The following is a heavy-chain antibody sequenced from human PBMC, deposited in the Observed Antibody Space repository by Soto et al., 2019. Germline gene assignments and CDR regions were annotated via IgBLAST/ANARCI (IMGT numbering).Heavy chain of an antibody. Sequence: EVHLVESGGGLVQPGGSLRLSCSASGFTFSSYDVHWVRQAPGKGLEFVAGISPNGGSTFYADSVKGRSTISRDNSKNTLYLQMSSLRPDDTAVYYCVKLTDYWGQGTLVTVSS. CDR3: VKLTDY. CDR2: ISPNGGST. V-gene: IGHV3-64D*06. D-gene: IGHD3-9*01. J-gene: IGHJ4*02. CDR1: GFTFSSYD.